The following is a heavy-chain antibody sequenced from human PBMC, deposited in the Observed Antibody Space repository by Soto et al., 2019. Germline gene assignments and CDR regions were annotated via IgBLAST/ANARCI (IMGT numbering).Heavy chain of an antibody. V-gene: IGHV4-59*13. CDR2: VYHTGST. J-gene: IGHJ4*02. D-gene: IGHD6-19*01. CDR3: ARRLFGSGWTLDS. CDR1: GASITTYY. Sequence: SSETLSLTCDVSGASITTYYWSWIRQAPGKGLEWIGNVYHTGSTDYNSSLRSRVTISVDTSKNQFSLNTNSVTAADTAVYYCARRLFGSGWTLDSWGQGALVTVSS.